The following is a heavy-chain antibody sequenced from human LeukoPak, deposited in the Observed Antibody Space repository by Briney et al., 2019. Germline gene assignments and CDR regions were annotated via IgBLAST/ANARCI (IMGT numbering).Heavy chain of an antibody. J-gene: IGHJ3*02. Sequence: GASVKVSCKASGYTFTSYDISWVRQAPGQGLEWMGWISAYNGNTNYAQKLQGRVTMTTDTSTSTAYMELRSLRSDDTAVYYCARDRNYRYCGGDCIDAFDIWGQGTMVTVSS. D-gene: IGHD2-21*02. CDR3: ARDRNYRYCGGDCIDAFDI. CDR1: GYTFTSYD. CDR2: ISAYNGNT. V-gene: IGHV1-18*01.